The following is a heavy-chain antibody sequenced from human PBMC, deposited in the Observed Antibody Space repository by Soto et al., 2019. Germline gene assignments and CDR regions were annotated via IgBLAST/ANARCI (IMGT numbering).Heavy chain of an antibody. V-gene: IGHV1-46*03. Sequence: QVQLVQSGAEVKKPGASVKVSCKASGYIFTSYYIHWVRQAPGQGLEWMGWINLLDGSRMFAQSFQSRVTMTRDTSTSTVYMEVSSLRSEDTAVYYCSRVDPGETSPFDHWGQGTLVTVSS. CDR3: SRVDPGETSPFDH. CDR2: INLLDGSR. J-gene: IGHJ4*02. D-gene: IGHD3-10*01. CDR1: GYIFTSYY.